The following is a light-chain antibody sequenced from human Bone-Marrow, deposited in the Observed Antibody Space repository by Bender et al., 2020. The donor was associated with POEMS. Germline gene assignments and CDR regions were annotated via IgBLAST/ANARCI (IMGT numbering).Light chain of an antibody. Sequence: QSALTQPASVSGSPGQSITISCTGASSDVGAYNLVSWYQQHPGKAPKVIIYDVSNRPSGVSNRISGSKSGNTASLTISGLQAEEEALYYCSSYTSDTTLVVFGGGTKLTVL. CDR2: DVS. V-gene: IGLV2-14*02. CDR3: SSYTSDTTLVV. CDR1: SSDVGAYNL. J-gene: IGLJ2*01.